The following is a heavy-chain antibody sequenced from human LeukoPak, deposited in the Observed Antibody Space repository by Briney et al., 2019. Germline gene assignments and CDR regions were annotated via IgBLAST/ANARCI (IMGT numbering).Heavy chain of an antibody. D-gene: IGHD1-26*01. J-gene: IGHJ3*02. Sequence: GASVKVSCKASGYTFTSYYMHWVRQALGQGLEWMGIINPSGGSTSYAQKFQGRVTMTRDTSTSTVYMELSSLRSEDTAVYYCARGDLRGPHSGSYYGAFDIWGQGTMVTVSS. CDR1: GYTFTSYY. CDR2: INPSGGST. CDR3: ARGDLRGPHSGSYYGAFDI. V-gene: IGHV1-46*03.